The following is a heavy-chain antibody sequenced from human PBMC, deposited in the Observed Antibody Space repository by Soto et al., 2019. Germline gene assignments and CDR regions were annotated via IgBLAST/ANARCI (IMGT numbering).Heavy chain of an antibody. CDR1: GFTVSSNS. D-gene: IGHD3-22*01. V-gene: IGHV3-66*01. Sequence: EVRLVESGGGLVQPGGSLRLSCTVSGFTVSSNSMNWVRQAPGKGLEWVSVLYSDDNTYYADSVKGRFTIFRDISKNTVYLHRNRLRVEDTAVYFCARDRGDRSGYLFDFWGQGNLVTVSS. J-gene: IGHJ4*02. CDR3: ARDRGDRSGYLFDF. CDR2: LYSDDNT.